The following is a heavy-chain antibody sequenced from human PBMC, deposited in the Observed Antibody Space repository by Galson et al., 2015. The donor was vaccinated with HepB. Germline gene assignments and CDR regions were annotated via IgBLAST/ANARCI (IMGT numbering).Heavy chain of an antibody. V-gene: IGHV1-18*01. CDR3: VRDAGRYCSGASCYPGYDY. Sequence: SVKVSCKASGYTFISYGVIWVRQAPRQGLEWMGWISTYNGNTKYAQKFQGRVTMTTDTSTSTAYMDLRSLRSDDTAAYYCVRDAGRYCSGASCYPGYDYWGQGTLVTVSS. D-gene: IGHD2-15*01. CDR2: ISTYNGNT. CDR1: GYTFISYG. J-gene: IGHJ4*02.